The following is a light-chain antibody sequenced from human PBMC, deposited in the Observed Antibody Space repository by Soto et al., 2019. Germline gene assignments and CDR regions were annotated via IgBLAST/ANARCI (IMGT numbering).Light chain of an antibody. Sequence: DIQMTQSPSSLSASVRDTVTITCRASQNIGSYLNWYQQKPGKAPTLLIYAASTLQSGVPSRFSGSGSGTDFNLTISSLNPEDCATYFCQQGYRIFQTFGQGTKLEVK. CDR1: QNIGSY. V-gene: IGKV1-39*01. CDR2: AAS. CDR3: QQGYRIFQT. J-gene: IGKJ1*01.